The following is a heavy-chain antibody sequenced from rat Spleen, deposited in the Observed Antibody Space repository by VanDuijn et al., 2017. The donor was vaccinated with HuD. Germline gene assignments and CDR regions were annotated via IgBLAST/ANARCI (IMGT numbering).Heavy chain of an antibody. Sequence: QVQLKESGPGLVQPSQTLSLTCTVSGFSLTSYTISWVRQPPGKGLEWIAALLTGGNTYYNPALKSRMSISRDTSKSQVFLKMNMRQTEDTAMYFCARGLERFAYWGQGTLVTVSS. CDR2: LLTGGNT. V-gene: IGHV2-6*01. CDR3: ARGLERFAY. CDR1: GFSLTSYT. J-gene: IGHJ3*01. D-gene: IGHD4-2*01.